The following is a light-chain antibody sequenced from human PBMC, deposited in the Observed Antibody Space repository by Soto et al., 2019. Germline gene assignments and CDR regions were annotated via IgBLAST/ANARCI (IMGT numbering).Light chain of an antibody. V-gene: IGLV3-1*01. Sequence: SYELTQPPSVSVSPGQTASITCSGDKLGDNYACWYQQKPGQSPVLVIYQDSKRPSGIPERFSGSNSGNTATLTISGTQAMDEADYYCQAWDSSTLSFGTGTKLTVL. CDR2: QDS. CDR1: KLGDNY. CDR3: QAWDSSTLS. J-gene: IGLJ1*01.